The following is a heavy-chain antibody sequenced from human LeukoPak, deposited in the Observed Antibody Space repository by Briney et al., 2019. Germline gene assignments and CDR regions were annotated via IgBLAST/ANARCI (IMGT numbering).Heavy chain of an antibody. D-gene: IGHD3-3*01. Sequence: SETLSLTCTVSGGSISSSSYYWGWIRQPPGKGREWIGSIYYSGSTFYSPSLTSRVTISVDTSKNQYSLKLSSVTAADTAVYYCARSFGVGIGHSYYYYMDVWGKGTTVTVSS. CDR3: ARSFGVGIGHSYYYYMDV. CDR2: IYYSGST. V-gene: IGHV4-39*01. CDR1: GGSISSSSYY. J-gene: IGHJ6*03.